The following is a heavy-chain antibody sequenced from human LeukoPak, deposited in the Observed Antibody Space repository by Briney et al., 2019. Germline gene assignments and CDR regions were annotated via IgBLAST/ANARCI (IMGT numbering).Heavy chain of an antibody. CDR2: IYYSGST. V-gene: IGHV4-59*01. Sequence: PSETLSLTCTVSGGSISSYYWSLIRQPPRKGLEWIAYIYYSGSTNYNPSLKSRVTISVDTSKNQFSLKLSSVTAADTAVYYCARGHSSGYYKYYFDYWGQGTLVTVSS. J-gene: IGHJ4*02. CDR1: GGSISSYY. CDR3: ARGHSSGYYKYYFDY. D-gene: IGHD3-22*01.